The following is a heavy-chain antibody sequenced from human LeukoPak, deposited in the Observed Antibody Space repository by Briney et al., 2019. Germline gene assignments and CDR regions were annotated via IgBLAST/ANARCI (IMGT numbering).Heavy chain of an antibody. CDR3: ARSRFLPGIAAAAGDDFDY. Sequence: ASVKVSCKACGYTFTSYGISWVRQAPGQGLEWMGWISAYNGNTNYPQKLQGRVTMTTDTSTSTAYMELRSLRSDDTAVYYCARSRFLPGIAAAAGDDFDYWGQGTLVTVSS. CDR1: GYTFTSYG. D-gene: IGHD6-13*01. J-gene: IGHJ4*02. CDR2: ISAYNGNT. V-gene: IGHV1-18*04.